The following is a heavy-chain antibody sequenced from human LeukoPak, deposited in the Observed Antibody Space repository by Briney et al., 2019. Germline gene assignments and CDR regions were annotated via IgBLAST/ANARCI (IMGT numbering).Heavy chain of an antibody. Sequence: SETLSLTCTVSGGSISSYYWSWIRQPAGKGLEWIGRIYTSGSTNYNPSLKSRVAMSVDTSKNQFSLKLSSVTAADTAVYYCARDSGPCGGDCYSVWGQGTLVTVSS. D-gene: IGHD2-21*02. CDR2: IYTSGST. J-gene: IGHJ4*02. CDR1: GGSISSYY. V-gene: IGHV4-4*07. CDR3: ARDSGPCGGDCYSV.